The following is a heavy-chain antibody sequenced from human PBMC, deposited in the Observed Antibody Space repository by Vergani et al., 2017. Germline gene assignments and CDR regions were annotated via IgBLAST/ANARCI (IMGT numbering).Heavy chain of an antibody. CDR3: ARNTGPYCSGGSCYSDY. Sequence: QVQLVQSGAEVKKPGSSVKVSCKASGATFRSNTISWVRQVPGQGLEWMGRIIPVLGKTKYAQDFQGRLTITADTSTSTAYMELTSLRSQDTAVYYCARNTGPYCSGGSCYSDYWGQGTLVTVSS. V-gene: IGHV1-69*02. D-gene: IGHD2-15*01. J-gene: IGHJ4*02. CDR1: GATFRSNT. CDR2: IIPVLGKT.